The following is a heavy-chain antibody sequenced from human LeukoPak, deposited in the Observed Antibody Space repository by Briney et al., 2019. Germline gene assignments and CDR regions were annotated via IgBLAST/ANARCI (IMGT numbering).Heavy chain of an antibody. V-gene: IGHV4-39*07. D-gene: IGHD5-18*01. CDR3: ARDSVVAAMDDY. CDR1: GGSISSSSYY. Sequence: SETLSLTCTVSGGSISSSSYYWGWIRQPPGKGLEWIGSIYYSGNTYYNPSLKSRVTISVDTSKNQFSLKLSSVTAADTAVYYCARDSVVAAMDDYWGQGTLVTVSS. CDR2: IYYSGNT. J-gene: IGHJ4*02.